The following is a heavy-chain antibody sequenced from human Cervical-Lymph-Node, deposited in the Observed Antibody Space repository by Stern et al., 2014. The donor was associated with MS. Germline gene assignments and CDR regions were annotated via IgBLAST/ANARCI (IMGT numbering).Heavy chain of an antibody. Sequence: VQLVQSGAAVKKPGTSVRVSCKASGYTLPNHCIHWVRQAPGQGLEWMGIVSPSSETTAYSQRFQGRVTMTRNTSTRTFYMDLISLTSDDTAVYFCARDIAAAATGFDYWGQGTLVTVSS. D-gene: IGHD6-13*01. CDR3: ARDIAAAATGFDY. J-gene: IGHJ4*02. V-gene: IGHV1-46*01. CDR1: GYTLPNHC. CDR2: VSPSSETT.